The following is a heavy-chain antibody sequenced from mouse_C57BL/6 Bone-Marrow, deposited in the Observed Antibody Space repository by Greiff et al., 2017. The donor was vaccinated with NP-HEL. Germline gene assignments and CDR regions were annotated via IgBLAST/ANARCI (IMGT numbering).Heavy chain of an antibody. CDR3: ARHGYLTCYSNYEEFDY. Sequence: EVHLVESGGDLVKPGGSLKLSCAASGFTFSSYGMSWVRQTPDKRLEWVATISSGGSYTYYPDSVKGRFTISRDNAKNTLYLQMSSLKSEDTAMYYCARHGYLTCYSNYEEFDYWGQGTTLTVSS. CDR1: GFTFSSYG. CDR2: ISSGGSYT. D-gene: IGHD2-5*01. J-gene: IGHJ2*01. V-gene: IGHV5-6*01.